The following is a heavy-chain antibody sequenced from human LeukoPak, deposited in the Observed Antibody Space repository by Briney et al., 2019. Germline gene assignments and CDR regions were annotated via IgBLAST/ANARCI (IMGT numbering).Heavy chain of an antibody. Sequence: ASVKVSCKASGGTFSSYAISWVRQAPGQGLEWMGGIIPTFGTANYAQKFQGRVTITTEESTRTANMELSSLRSEDTAVYYCARGHCSSTSCYEGLDWFDPWGQGTLVTVSS. V-gene: IGHV1-69*05. D-gene: IGHD2-2*01. CDR3: ARGHCSSTSCYEGLDWFDP. CDR1: GGTFSSYA. J-gene: IGHJ5*02. CDR2: IIPTFGTA.